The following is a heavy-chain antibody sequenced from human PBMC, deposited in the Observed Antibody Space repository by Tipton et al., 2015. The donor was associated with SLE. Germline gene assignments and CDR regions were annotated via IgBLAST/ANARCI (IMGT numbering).Heavy chain of an antibody. CDR2: ISASAEII. CDR1: GFTFSDYY. D-gene: IGHD6-6*01. J-gene: IGHJ4*02. V-gene: IGHV3-11*01. Sequence: GSLRLSCTASGFTFSDYYMTWIRQAPGTGLEWVSYISASAEIIYYADSVMGRFTISRDSAKNSLYLQINSLRAEDTAVYYCAKTYRFSISFFDYWGQGTLVTVSS. CDR3: AKTYRFSISFFDY.